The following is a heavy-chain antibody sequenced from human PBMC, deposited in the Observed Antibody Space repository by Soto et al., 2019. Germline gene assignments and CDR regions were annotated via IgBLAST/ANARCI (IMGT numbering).Heavy chain of an antibody. J-gene: IGHJ1*01. CDR2: IYYSGCT. V-gene: IGHV4-31*03. CDR3: ARGVQR. Sequence: QVQLQESGPGLVKPSQTLSLTCTVSGGSISSGGYHWSWIRQHPGKGLEWIGYIYYSGCTYYNPSLKRRVTISVDTSKTQFSLQLSSVTAADTAVYYGARGVQRWGQGTLVTVSS. CDR1: GGSISSGGYH.